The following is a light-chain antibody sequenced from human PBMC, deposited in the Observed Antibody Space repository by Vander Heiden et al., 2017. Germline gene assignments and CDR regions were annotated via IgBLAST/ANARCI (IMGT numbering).Light chain of an antibody. CDR2: QDT. V-gene: IGLV3-1*01. CDR3: QAWDSSLWV. J-gene: IGLJ3*02. Sequence: ELSQPPSVSVSPGQTASITCSGDKLGDKYACWYQQKPGQSPVLVIYQDTKRPSGIPERFSCSNSGNTATLTISGTQAMDEADYYCQAWDSSLWVFGGGTKLTVL. CDR1: KLGDKY.